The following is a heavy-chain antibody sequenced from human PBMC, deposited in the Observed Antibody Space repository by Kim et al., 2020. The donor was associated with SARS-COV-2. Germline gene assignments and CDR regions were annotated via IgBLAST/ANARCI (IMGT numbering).Heavy chain of an antibody. V-gene: IGHV4-59*13. J-gene: IGHJ6*02. CDR3: ASARPYYYGSGSYYSAFSYYYYGMDV. CDR2: IYYSGST. D-gene: IGHD3-10*01. Sequence: SETLSLTCTVSGGSISSYYWSWIRQPPGKGLEWIGYIYYSGSTNYNPSLKSRVTISVDTSKNQFSLKLSSVTAADTAVYYCASARPYYYGSGSYYSAFSYYYYGMDVWGQGTTVTVSS. CDR1: GGSISSYY.